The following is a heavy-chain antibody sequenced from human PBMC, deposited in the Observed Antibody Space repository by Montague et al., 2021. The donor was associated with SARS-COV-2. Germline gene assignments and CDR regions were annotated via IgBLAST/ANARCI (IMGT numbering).Heavy chain of an antibody. CDR2: MYYSGST. D-gene: IGHD3-10*01. Sequence: SETLSLTCTVSGGSISSSNYYWGWIRQPPGKGLEWIGNMYYSGSTYYNPSLKCRVTISIDTSKNQFSLKLSSVTAADTAVYYCARDDIVLQGVTKGMDVWGQGTTVTVSS. V-gene: IGHV4-39*07. CDR3: ARDDIVLQGVTKGMDV. CDR1: GGSISSSNYY. J-gene: IGHJ6*02.